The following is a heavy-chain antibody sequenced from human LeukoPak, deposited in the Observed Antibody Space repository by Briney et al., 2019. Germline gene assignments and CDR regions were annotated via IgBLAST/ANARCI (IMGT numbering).Heavy chain of an antibody. D-gene: IGHD1-14*01. CDR3: TSGIGTYDY. CDR1: GLTFSEYW. J-gene: IGHJ4*02. CDR2: ISKDGGST. Sequence: PGGSLRLSCAVSGLTFSEYWMHWVRQDAGKGLVWVAGISKDGGSTEYADFVKGRCTISRDNAKNTLYLQMNSLTVDDTAVYYCTSGIGTYDYWGLGAQVTVS. V-gene: IGHV3-74*03.